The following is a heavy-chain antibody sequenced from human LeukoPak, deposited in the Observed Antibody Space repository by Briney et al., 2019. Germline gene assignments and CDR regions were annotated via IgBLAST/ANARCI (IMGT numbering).Heavy chain of an antibody. D-gene: IGHD5-12*01. CDR1: GGSISSSPCY. J-gene: IGHJ4*02. CDR2: ICSGGST. V-gene: IGHV4-39*07. CDR3: ARGYSGYDPTYFDY. Sequence: SETLSLTCTVSGGSISSSPCYWGWIRQPSGKGLEWFGTICSGGSTYYNPSLKSRVTISVDTSKNQFSLKLSSLTAADTAVYYCARGYSGYDPTYFDYWGQGTLVTVSS.